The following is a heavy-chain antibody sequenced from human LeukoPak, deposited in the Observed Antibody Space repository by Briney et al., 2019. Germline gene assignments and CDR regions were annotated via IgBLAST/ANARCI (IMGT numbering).Heavy chain of an antibody. CDR1: GGTFSSYA. Sequence: AASVKVSCKASGGTFSSYAISWVRQAPGQGLEWMGGIIPIFGTANYAQKFQGRVTITADESTSTAYMELSSLRSEDTAVYYCARDLGFGVVVAAITLFDPWGQGTLVTVSS. D-gene: IGHD2-15*01. CDR3: ARDLGFGVVVAAITLFDP. CDR2: IIPIFGTA. V-gene: IGHV1-69*13. J-gene: IGHJ5*02.